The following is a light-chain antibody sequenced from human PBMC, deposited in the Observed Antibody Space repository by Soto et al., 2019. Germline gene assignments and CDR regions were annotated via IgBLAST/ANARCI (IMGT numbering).Light chain of an antibody. CDR3: QQYGSSGT. V-gene: IGKV3-20*01. J-gene: IGKJ1*01. Sequence: ESVLTQSPGTLSLSPGERATLSCRASQSVSNNYLAWYQQQPGQAPRLLIYGASKRATGIPDRFSGSGSGTEFTPTISRLEPEDFAVYYCQQYGSSGTFGQGTKVDIK. CDR2: GAS. CDR1: QSVSNNY.